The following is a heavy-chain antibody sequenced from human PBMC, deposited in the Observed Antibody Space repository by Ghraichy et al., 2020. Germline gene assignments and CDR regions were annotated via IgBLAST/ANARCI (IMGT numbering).Heavy chain of an antibody. Sequence: SVKVSCKASGGTFSSYAISWVRQAPGQGLEWMGGIIPIFGTANYAQKFQGRVTITADESTSTAYMELSSLRSEDTAVYYCARLRTPPRAARTSTNLNAFDIWGQGTMVTVSS. CDR2: IIPIFGTA. J-gene: IGHJ3*02. CDR3: ARLRTPPRAARTSTNLNAFDI. CDR1: GGTFSSYA. D-gene: IGHD6-6*01. V-gene: IGHV1-69*13.